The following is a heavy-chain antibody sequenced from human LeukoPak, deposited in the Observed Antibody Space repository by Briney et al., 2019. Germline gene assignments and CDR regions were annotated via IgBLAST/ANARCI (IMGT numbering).Heavy chain of an antibody. D-gene: IGHD2-2*02. J-gene: IGHJ4*02. CDR2: ISGSGGST. CDR1: GFTFSSYA. CDR3: ARDCSSTSCYTHFDY. V-gene: IGHV3-23*01. Sequence: GGSLRLSCAASGFTFSSYAMSWVRQAPGKGLEWVSGISGSGGSTYYADSVKGRFTISRDNSKNTLYLQMNSLRAEDTAVYYCARDCSSTSCYTHFDYWGQGTLVTVSS.